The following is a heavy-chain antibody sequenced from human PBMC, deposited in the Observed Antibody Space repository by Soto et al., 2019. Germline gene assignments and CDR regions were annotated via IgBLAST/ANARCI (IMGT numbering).Heavy chain of an antibody. CDR3: ARDHSSTWHDFDY. V-gene: IGHV1-18*01. CDR2: ISGYDGNT. D-gene: IGHD6-13*01. CDR1: GYTFSSYG. Sequence: GASVKVSCKASGYTFSSYGVNWVRQAPGQGLEWMEWISGYDGNTNYAPKFQGRVTMTTDTSTRTAYMELTSLRSDDTAVYYCARDHSSTWHDFDYWGQGTLVTVSS. J-gene: IGHJ4*02.